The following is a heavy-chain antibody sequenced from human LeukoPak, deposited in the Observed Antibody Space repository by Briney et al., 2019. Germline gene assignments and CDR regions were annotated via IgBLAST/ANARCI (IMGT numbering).Heavy chain of an antibody. CDR1: GGSISSYY. CDR2: IYYSGST. V-gene: IGHV4-59*08. Sequence: SETLSLTCTVSGGSISSYYWSWIRQPPGKGLEWIGYIYYSGSTNYKPSLKSRVTISVDTSKNQFSLKLSSVTAADTAVYYCARANYYDTSGYSRGAFDIWGQGTMVTVSS. CDR3: ARANYYDTSGYSRGAFDI. J-gene: IGHJ3*02. D-gene: IGHD3-22*01.